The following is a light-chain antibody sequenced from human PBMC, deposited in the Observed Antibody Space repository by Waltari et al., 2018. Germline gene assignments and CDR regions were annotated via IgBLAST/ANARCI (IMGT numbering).Light chain of an antibody. V-gene: IGLV2-14*03. Sequence: QSALTQPASVSGSPGQSITISCTGTSSDVGAYNYVSWYQQHPGKAPKLMIFDVSNRPSGVCNRCSGSKSGNTASLTISGRQAEEEADYYCSSYISSSTLELFGGGTSLTVL. CDR1: SSDVGAYNY. CDR3: SSYISSSTLEL. J-gene: IGLJ2*01. CDR2: DVS.